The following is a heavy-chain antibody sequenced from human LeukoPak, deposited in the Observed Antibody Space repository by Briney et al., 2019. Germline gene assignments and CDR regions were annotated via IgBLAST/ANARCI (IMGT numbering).Heavy chain of an antibody. D-gene: IGHD6-6*01. V-gene: IGHV1-2*02. J-gene: IGHJ6*03. Sequence: ASVKVSCKASGYTFTGYYMHWVRQAPGQGLEWMRWINPNSGGTNYAQKFQGRVTMTRDTSISTAYMELSRLRSDDTAVYYCARGIAARGATVNYYYYYYMDVWGKGTTVTVSS. CDR3: ARGIAARGATVNYYYYYYMDV. CDR2: INPNSGGT. CDR1: GYTFTGYY.